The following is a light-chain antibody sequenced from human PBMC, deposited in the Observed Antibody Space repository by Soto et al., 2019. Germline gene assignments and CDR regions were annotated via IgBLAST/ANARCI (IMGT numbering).Light chain of an antibody. CDR1: SSDVGGYNY. Sequence: QSVLTQPASVSGSPGQSITISCTGTSSDVGGYNYVSWYQQHPGKAPNLMIYDVSNRPSGVSNRFSGSKSGNTASLTISGLQAEDEADYYCSSYTGSSTPVVFGGGTKLTVL. V-gene: IGLV2-14*01. CDR3: SSYTGSSTPVV. CDR2: DVS. J-gene: IGLJ2*01.